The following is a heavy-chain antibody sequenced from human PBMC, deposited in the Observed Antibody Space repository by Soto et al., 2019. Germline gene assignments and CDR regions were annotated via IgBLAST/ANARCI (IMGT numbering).Heavy chain of an antibody. D-gene: IGHD5-18*01. CDR2: ISYDGSNK. V-gene: IGHV3-30-3*01. J-gene: IGHJ4*02. CDR1: GFTFSSYA. Sequence: QVQLVESGGGVVQPGRSLRLSCAASGFTFSSYAMHWVRQAPGKGLEWVAVISYDGSNKYYADSVKGRFTISRDNSKNTLYLQMNSLRAEDTAVYYGARLYSYGFIMIVEDFDYWGQGTLVTVSS. CDR3: ARLYSYGFIMIVEDFDY.